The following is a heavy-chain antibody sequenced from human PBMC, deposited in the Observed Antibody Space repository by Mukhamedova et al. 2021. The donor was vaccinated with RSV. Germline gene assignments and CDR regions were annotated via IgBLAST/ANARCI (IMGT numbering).Heavy chain of an antibody. D-gene: IGHD3-16*01. J-gene: IGHJ4*02. CDR3: ARLTSYDYVWGSRGYYFDY. V-gene: IGHV1-46*01. Sequence: GIINPSDGSTSYAQKFQGRVTMTRDTSTSTVYMELSSLRSEDTAVYYCARLTSYDYVWGSRGYYFDYWGQGTLVTVSS. CDR2: INPSDGST.